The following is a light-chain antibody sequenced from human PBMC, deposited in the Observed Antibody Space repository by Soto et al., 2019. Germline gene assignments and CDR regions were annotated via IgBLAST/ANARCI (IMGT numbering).Light chain of an antibody. CDR2: GAS. J-gene: IGKJ5*01. CDR3: QQTYTTPEIT. Sequence: IQLTQSPSSRSSSVGERVTITCRESQRISIYLNWYQLKPGKAPNLLXYGASYLKSGVPKRFSGSGSGTDFTLTISSLQPEDFAIYYCQQTYTTPEITFGQGTRLEIK. CDR1: QRISIY. V-gene: IGKV1-39*01.